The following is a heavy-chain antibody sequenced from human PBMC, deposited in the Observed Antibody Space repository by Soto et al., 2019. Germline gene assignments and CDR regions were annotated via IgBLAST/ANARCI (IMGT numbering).Heavy chain of an antibody. J-gene: IGHJ6*02. CDR1: GYTFTGYY. Sequence: ASVKVSCKASGYTFTGYYMHWVRQAPGQGLEWMGWINPNSGGTNYAQKFQGWVTTTRDTSISTAYMELSRLRSDDTAVYYCARDGAGYSGYDYYYYYYGMDVWGQGTTVTVSS. CDR2: INPNSGGT. CDR3: ARDGAGYSGYDYYYYYYGMDV. D-gene: IGHD5-12*01. V-gene: IGHV1-2*04.